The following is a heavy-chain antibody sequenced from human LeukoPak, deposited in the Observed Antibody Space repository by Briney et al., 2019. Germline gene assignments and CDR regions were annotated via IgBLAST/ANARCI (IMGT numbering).Heavy chain of an antibody. J-gene: IGHJ4*02. D-gene: IGHD1-7*01. CDR3: ARDLAGTTSSDF. CDR2: ISDKGRST. Sequence: GGSMRPSGGASGFTFSNNAMYWVRQAPGKGLEWVSGISDKGRSTYYADSVKGRFTISRDKAKNMLYLQMNSLRAEATAIYYCARDLAGTTSSDFWGQGTLVTVSS. V-gene: IGHV3-23*01. CDR1: GFTFSNNA.